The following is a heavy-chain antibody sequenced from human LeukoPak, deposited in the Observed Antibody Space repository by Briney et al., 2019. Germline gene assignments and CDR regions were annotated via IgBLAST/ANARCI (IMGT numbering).Heavy chain of an antibody. Sequence: PGGSLRLSCAASGFTFSSYSMNWVRQAPGKGLEWVSSISSSSSYIYYADSVKGRFTISRDNAKNSLYLQMNSLRAEDTAVYYCARDASEYSSPPNWFDPWGQGTLVTVSS. CDR3: ARDASEYSSPPNWFDP. CDR2: ISSSSSYI. V-gene: IGHV3-21*01. CDR1: GFTFSSYS. D-gene: IGHD6-6*01. J-gene: IGHJ5*02.